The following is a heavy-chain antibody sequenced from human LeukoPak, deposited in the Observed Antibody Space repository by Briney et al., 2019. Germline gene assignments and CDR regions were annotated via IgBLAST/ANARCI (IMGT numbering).Heavy chain of an antibody. V-gene: IGHV4-38-2*01. Sequence: SETLSLTCAVYGGSFTGYYWAWIRQPPGKGLEWFGSIYHNESTYYNPSLKSRVTISVDTSKNQFSLKLSSVTAADTAVYYCARLYWGLGAFDIWGQGTMVTVSS. J-gene: IGHJ3*02. CDR3: ARLYWGLGAFDI. CDR2: IYHNEST. D-gene: IGHD3-16*01. CDR1: GGSFTGYY.